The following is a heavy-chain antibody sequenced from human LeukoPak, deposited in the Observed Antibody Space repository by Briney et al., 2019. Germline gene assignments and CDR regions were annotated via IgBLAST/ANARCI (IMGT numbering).Heavy chain of an antibody. J-gene: IGHJ4*02. CDR1: GFTIRKYA. CDR2: INDSGSST. D-gene: IGHD5-18*01. CDR3: AKVRDSYSNVYSYYFDY. V-gene: IGHV3-23*01. Sequence: AGGSLRLSCAVSGFTIRKYAMTWVRQAPGKGLEWVSGINDSGSSTYYADSVNGRLTISRDNSKNTLYLQMNSLRAENTAVYYFAKVRDSYSNVYSYYFDYWGQGTLVTVSS.